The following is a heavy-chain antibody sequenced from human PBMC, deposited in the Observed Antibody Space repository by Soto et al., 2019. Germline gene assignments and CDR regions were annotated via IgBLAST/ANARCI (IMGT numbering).Heavy chain of an antibody. CDR1: GASISGFY. CDR3: VRDGTKTSRDWFDP. CDR2: IYATWTT. V-gene: IGHV4-4*07. D-gene: IGHD1-1*01. J-gene: IGHJ5*02. Sequence: QVQLQESGPGLVKPSETLSLTCTVSGASISGFYWSWIRKSAGKGREWIGRIYATWTTDYNPFLKSRVMMSVDTSKKQFSLKLRSVTAADTAVYYCVRDGTKTSRDWFDPWGQGISVTVSS.